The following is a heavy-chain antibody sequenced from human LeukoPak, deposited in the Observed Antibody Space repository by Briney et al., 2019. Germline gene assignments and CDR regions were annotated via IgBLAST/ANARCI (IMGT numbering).Heavy chain of an antibody. J-gene: IGHJ4*02. V-gene: IGHV4-59*08. D-gene: IGHD1-26*01. Sequence: PSETLSLTCAVSGGSISSYYWSWIRQPPGKGLEWIGYIYYSGSTKYNASLKSRVIISVDTSKNQFSLRLSSVTAADTAMYYCARHSFDSIVGATRGFDYWDQGTLVTVSS. CDR3: ARHSFDSIVGATRGFDY. CDR2: IYYSGST. CDR1: GGSISSYY.